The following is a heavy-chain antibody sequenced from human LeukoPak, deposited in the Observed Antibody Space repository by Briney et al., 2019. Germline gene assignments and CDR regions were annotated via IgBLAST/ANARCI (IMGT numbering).Heavy chain of an antibody. V-gene: IGHV3-23*01. CDR2: ISASGGST. Sequence: GGSLRLSCAASGLTFSTYWMSWVRQAPGKGLEWVSAISASGGSTYYADSVKGRFTISRDKSKNTLYLQMTSLRAEDTAVYYCAKEGSSGWYSFFDYWGPGTLVTVSS. CDR3: AKEGSSGWYSFFDY. J-gene: IGHJ4*02. D-gene: IGHD6-19*01. CDR1: GLTFSTYW.